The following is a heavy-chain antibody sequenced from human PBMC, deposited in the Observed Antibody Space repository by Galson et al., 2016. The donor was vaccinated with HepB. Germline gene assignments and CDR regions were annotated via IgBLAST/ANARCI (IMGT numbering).Heavy chain of an antibody. CDR2: INHGGTT. V-gene: IGHV4-34*01. CDR3: ARGLHFWSGYYSQLKRDY. CDR1: GGSLSGDY. J-gene: IGHJ4*02. Sequence: SETLSLTCGVNGGSLSGDYWSWIRQPPGKGLEWIGEINHGGTTNYSPSLESRVTISIDMSKNQFSLEMRSLTAADTAVYYCARGLHFWSGYYSQLKRDYWGQGTLVTVSS. D-gene: IGHD3-3*02.